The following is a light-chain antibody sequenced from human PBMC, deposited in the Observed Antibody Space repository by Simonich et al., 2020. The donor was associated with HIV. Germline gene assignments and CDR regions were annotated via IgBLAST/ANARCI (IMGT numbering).Light chain of an antibody. CDR1: QRVSSN. V-gene: IGKV3-15*01. CDR2: GAS. Sequence: EIVMTQSPATLSVPPGERATLTCRATQRVSSNLAWYQQKPGQAPKLLIYGASTRATGIPDRFSGSGSGTEFTLTISSLQSEDFAVYYCQQYNNWLPCTFGQGTRLEIK. CDR3: QQYNNWLPCT. J-gene: IGKJ5*01.